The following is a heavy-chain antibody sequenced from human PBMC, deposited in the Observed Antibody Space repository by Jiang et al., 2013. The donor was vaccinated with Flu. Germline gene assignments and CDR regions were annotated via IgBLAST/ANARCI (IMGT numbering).Heavy chain of an antibody. CDR3: ARDPGITMIVGGGFDP. V-gene: IGHV1-69*06. D-gene: IGHD3-22*01. J-gene: IGHJ5*02. CDR1: GGTFSSYA. CDR2: IIPIFGTA. Sequence: QLVESGAEVKKPGSSVKVSCKASGGTFSSYAISWVRQAPGQGLEWMGGIIPIFGTANYAQKFQGRVTITADKSTSTAYMELSSLRSEDTAVYYCARDPGITMIVGGGFDPWGQGTLVTVSS.